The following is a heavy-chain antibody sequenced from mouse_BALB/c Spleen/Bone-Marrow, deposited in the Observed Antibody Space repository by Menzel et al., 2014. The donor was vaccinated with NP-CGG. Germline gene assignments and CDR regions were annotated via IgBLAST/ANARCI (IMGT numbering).Heavy chain of an antibody. V-gene: IGHV14-3*02. Sequence: VQLKQSGAELVKPGASVKLSCTASGFYIKDTYMHWVKQRPEQGLEWIGRIDPANGNTKYDPKFQGKATITADTSSNTAYLQLSSLTSEDTAVYYCTRGYGNYALYFYAMDYWGQGTSVTVSS. J-gene: IGHJ4*01. CDR3: TRGYGNYALYFYAMDY. D-gene: IGHD2-10*02. CDR2: IDPANGNT. CDR1: GFYIKDTY.